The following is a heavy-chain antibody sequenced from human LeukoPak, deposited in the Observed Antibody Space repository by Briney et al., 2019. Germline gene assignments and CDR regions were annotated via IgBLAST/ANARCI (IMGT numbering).Heavy chain of an antibody. CDR3: ATSTTTVVTPWYNYYYYMDV. CDR2: IIPIFGTA. D-gene: IGHD4-23*01. V-gene: IGHV1-69*05. CDR1: GGTFSSHA. Sequence: GASVKVSCKASGGTFSSHAISWVRQAPGQGLEWMGGIIPIFGTANYAQKFQGRVTITTDESTSTAYMELSSLRSEDTAVYYCATSTTTVVTPWYNYYYYMDVWGKGTTVTVSS. J-gene: IGHJ6*03.